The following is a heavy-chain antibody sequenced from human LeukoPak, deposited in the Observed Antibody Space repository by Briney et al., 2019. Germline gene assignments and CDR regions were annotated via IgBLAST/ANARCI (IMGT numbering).Heavy chain of an antibody. CDR3: AKDQVLRFLEWLSPLDY. CDR2: ISGSGGST. J-gene: IGHJ4*02. D-gene: IGHD3-3*01. V-gene: IGHV3-23*01. CDR1: GFTFSSYA. Sequence: GGSLRLSCAASGFTFSSYAMSWVRQAPGKGLGWVSAISGSGGSTYYADSVKGRFTISRDNSKNTLYLQMNSLRAEDTAVYYCAKDQVLRFLEWLSPLDYWGQGTLVTVSS.